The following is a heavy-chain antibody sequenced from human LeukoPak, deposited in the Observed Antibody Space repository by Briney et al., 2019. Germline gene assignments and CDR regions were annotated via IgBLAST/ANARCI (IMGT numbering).Heavy chain of an antibody. Sequence: GGSLRLSCAASGFTFSNYALHWVRQAPGKGLEWVSGISVSGGSIYYADSVTGRFTISRDNSKDTLYLQMNSLRVEETALYYCAKEHSVLTMMRGLDSWGQGTLVTVSS. J-gene: IGHJ4*02. V-gene: IGHV3-23*01. CDR3: AKEHSVLTMMRGLDS. CDR2: ISVSGGSI. D-gene: IGHD3-22*01. CDR1: GFTFSNYA.